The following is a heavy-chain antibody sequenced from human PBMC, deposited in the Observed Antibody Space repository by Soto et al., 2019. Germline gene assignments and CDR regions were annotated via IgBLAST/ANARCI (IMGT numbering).Heavy chain of an antibody. CDR3: ARDLDDRWGGARYYYGMDV. V-gene: IGHV1-18*01. J-gene: IGHJ6*02. CDR1: GYTFTSYG. Sequence: QVQLVQSGAEVKKPGASVKVPCKASGYTFTSYGISWVRQAPGQGLEWMGWISAYNGNTNYAQKLQGRVTMTTDTSTSTAYMELRSLRSDDTAVYYCARDLDDRWGGARYYYGMDVWGQGTTVTVSS. D-gene: IGHD3-10*01. CDR2: ISAYNGNT.